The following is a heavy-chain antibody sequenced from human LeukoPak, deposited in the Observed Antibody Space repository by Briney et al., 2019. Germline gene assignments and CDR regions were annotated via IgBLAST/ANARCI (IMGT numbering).Heavy chain of an antibody. D-gene: IGHD2/OR15-2a*01. CDR1: GFTVSTNS. CDR3: AKGHHVLQNYYFDY. V-gene: IGHV3-53*05. J-gene: IGHJ4*02. CDR2: IYSDNT. Sequence: GGSLRLSCTVSGFTVSTNSMSWVRQAPGKGLEWVSFIYSDNTHYSDSVKGQFTISRDNSKNTLYLQMNSLRAEDTALYYCAKGHHVLQNYYFDYWGQGTLVTVSS.